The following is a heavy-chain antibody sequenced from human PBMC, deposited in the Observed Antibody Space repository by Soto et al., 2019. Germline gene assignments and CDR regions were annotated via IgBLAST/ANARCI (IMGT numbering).Heavy chain of an antibody. V-gene: IGHV1-18*01. J-gene: IGHJ4*02. CDR1: GSTFTRHG. D-gene: IGHD2-8*01. CDR2: ISGFNGNT. CDR3: ARASAYSTSWSFGN. Sequence: ASVKVSCKASGSTFTRHGISWVRQAPGQGLEWMGWISGFNGNTKESEKFQGRVTLTTDTAANTAHMELRGLRSDDTAVYYCARASAYSTSWSFGNYGERTLFTASS.